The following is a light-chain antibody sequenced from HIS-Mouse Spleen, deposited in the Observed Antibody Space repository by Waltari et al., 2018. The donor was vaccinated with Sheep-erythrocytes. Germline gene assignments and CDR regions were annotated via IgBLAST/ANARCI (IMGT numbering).Light chain of an antibody. J-gene: IGLJ1*01. CDR3: CSYAGSYNHV. CDR2: DVS. CDR1: SSDVGGYNY. V-gene: IGLV2-11*01. Sequence: QSALTQPRSVSGSPGQSVTISCTGTSSDVGGYNYASGYQQHPGQAPKLMIYDVSKRPSGVPDRFSGSKSGNTASLTISGLQAEDEADYYCCSYAGSYNHVFATGTKVTVL.